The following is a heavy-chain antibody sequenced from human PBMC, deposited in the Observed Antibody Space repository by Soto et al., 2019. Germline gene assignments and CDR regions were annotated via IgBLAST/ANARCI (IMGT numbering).Heavy chain of an antibody. D-gene: IGHD3-16*01. CDR2: VYYSGST. CDR1: GGSISSGGYY. CDR3: ARTEGGDAFDI. Sequence: QVQLQESGPGRVKPSQTLSLTCTVSGGSISSGGYYWSWIRQHSGKGLEWIGYVYYSGSTYYNPSLKSRVTISVDTSKNQFSLKLSSVTAADTAVYYCARTEGGDAFDIWGQGTMVTVSS. V-gene: IGHV4-31*03. J-gene: IGHJ3*02.